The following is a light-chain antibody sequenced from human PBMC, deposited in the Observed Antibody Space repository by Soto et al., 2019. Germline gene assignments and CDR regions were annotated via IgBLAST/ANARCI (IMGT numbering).Light chain of an antibody. J-gene: IGKJ5*01. V-gene: IGKV3-20*01. CDR2: ASS. CDR1: QSRGSNF. Sequence: EIVLTQSPGTLSLSPGERATLSCKTSQSRGSNFLAWYQHKPRHAPRLLIYASSKRATGIADRFSGSASRTDFTLTINILEPEDFVDYYCHLDGIPPHFGQGTRLEIK. CDR3: HLDGIPPH.